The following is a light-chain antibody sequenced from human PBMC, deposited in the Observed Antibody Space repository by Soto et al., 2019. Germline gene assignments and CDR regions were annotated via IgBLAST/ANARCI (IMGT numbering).Light chain of an antibody. CDR1: QSVSSSY. J-gene: IGKJ1*01. V-gene: IGKV3-20*01. Sequence: EIVLTQSPGTLPLSPGERATLSCRASQSVSSSYLAWYQQTPGQAPRXXIYGASSRATGIPDRFSGSGSGTECTRTISRLEPEDFAVYYCQQYGSSTTTFGQGTQVDIK. CDR2: GAS. CDR3: QQYGSSTTT.